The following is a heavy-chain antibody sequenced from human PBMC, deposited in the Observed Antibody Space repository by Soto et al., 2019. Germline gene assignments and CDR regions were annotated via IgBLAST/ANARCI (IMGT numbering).Heavy chain of an antibody. D-gene: IGHD3-9*01. V-gene: IGHV3-49*03. CDR2: IRSKAYGGTT. J-gene: IGHJ6*02. CDR3: TRERWLLNYYYGMDV. CDR1: GFTFGDYA. Sequence: GGSLRLSCTASGFTFGDYAMSWFRQAPGKGLEWVGFIRSKAYGGTTEYAASVKGRFTISRDDSKSIAYLQMNSLKTEDTAVYYCTRERWLLNYYYGMDVWGQGTTVTVSS.